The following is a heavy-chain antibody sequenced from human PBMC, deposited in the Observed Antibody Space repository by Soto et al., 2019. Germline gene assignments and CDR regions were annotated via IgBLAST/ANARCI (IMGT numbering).Heavy chain of an antibody. CDR1: GFTFSSYA. Sequence: EVQLLESGGGLVQPGGSLRLSCAASGFTFSSYAMSWVRQAPGKGLEWVSAISGSGGSTYYADSVKGRFTISRDNSKTRLYRQMNSLRAEDTAVYYCAKDTGGYYDSSGYYRNGGQGTLVTVSS. D-gene: IGHD3-22*01. J-gene: IGHJ4*02. CDR3: AKDTGGYYDSSGYYRN. V-gene: IGHV3-23*01. CDR2: ISGSGGST.